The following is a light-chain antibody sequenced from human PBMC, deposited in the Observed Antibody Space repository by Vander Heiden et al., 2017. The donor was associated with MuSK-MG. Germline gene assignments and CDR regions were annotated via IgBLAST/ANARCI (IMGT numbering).Light chain of an antibody. CDR3: QSYDRSLTGSV. J-gene: IGLJ3*02. Sequence: QSVLTQPPSVSGAPGQRVPISCIGSSSNIGAGYNVHWYQQFPGRAPKLLIYGNTNRPAGVPDRFSGSKSGTSASLAITGLQAEDEADYYCQSYDRSLTGSVFGGGTKLTVL. CDR2: GNT. V-gene: IGLV1-40*01. CDR1: SSNIGAGYN.